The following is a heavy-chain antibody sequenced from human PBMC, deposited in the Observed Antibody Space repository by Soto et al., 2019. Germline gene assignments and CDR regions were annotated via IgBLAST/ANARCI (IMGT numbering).Heavy chain of an antibody. Sequence: SETLSLTYTVSGGSVSNFYLNWIRQPAGKGLEWIGRIYSSGSTNYNPSLRSRVTMSVDTSKNQFSLKLNSVTAADTAVYYCARSSHKESCFDPWGQGTPVTVFS. D-gene: IGHD6-13*01. CDR1: GGSVSNFY. J-gene: IGHJ5*02. CDR3: ARSSHKESCFDP. V-gene: IGHV4-4*07. CDR2: IYSSGST.